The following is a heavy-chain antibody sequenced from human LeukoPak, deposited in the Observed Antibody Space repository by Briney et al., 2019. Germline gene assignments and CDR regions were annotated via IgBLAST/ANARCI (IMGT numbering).Heavy chain of an antibody. Sequence: ASVKVSCKASGYTFTGYYMHWVRQAPGQGLEWMGIINPSGGSTSYAQKFQGRVTMTRDMSTSTVYMELSSLRSEDTAVYYCARQGELFTYFDYWGQGTLVTVSS. CDR2: INPSGGST. D-gene: IGHD3-10*01. CDR3: ARQGELFTYFDY. CDR1: GYTFTGYY. J-gene: IGHJ4*02. V-gene: IGHV1-46*01.